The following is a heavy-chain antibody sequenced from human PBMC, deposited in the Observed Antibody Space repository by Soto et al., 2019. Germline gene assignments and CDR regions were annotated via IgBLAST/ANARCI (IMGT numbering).Heavy chain of an antibody. Sequence: SETLSLTCTVSGSSISNHYWSWIRQPPGKGLEWIGYLYYNGNTNYNPSLKSRVTMSVDTTMNEISMEISSVAAADTAVYYCTRANCYFEYWGQGTLVTVSS. J-gene: IGHJ4*01. CDR2: LYYNGNT. CDR1: GSSISNHY. CDR3: TRANCYFEY. D-gene: IGHD7-27*01. V-gene: IGHV4-59*11.